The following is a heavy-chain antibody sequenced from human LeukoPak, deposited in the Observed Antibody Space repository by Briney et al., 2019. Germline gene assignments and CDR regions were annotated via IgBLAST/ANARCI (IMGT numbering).Heavy chain of an antibody. CDR1: GFTFSSYS. J-gene: IGHJ4*02. CDR3: ARRGFVAGLKGFSDY. V-gene: IGHV3-48*01. CDR2: ISSSSGTM. D-gene: IGHD6-19*01. Sequence: WGSLRLSCAASGFTFSSYSMKWDGQAPGFGLELVSYISSSSGTMDYADSVKGRFTICRDNAKNSLYLQMNSLRAEDTAVYYCARRGFVAGLKGFSDYWGQGTLVTVSS.